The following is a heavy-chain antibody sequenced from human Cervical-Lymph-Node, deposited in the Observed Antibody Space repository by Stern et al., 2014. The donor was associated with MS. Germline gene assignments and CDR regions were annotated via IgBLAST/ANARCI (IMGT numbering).Heavy chain of an antibody. Sequence: VQLVESGGGLVKPGGSLKLSCAASGFTFSSYTMNWVRQAPGKGLEWVSSISSSSSYLYYAESVKGRFTISRDNAKNSLYLQMNSLRAEDTAVYYCARYDNPEDIVVLPTYYYGIDVWGQGTTVTVSS. CDR2: ISSSSSYL. V-gene: IGHV3-21*01. J-gene: IGHJ6*02. CDR3: ARYDNPEDIVVLPTYYYGIDV. D-gene: IGHD2-2*01. CDR1: GFTFSSYT.